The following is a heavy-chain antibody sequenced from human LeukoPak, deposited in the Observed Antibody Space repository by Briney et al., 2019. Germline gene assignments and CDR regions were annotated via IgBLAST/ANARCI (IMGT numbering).Heavy chain of an antibody. Sequence: GGSLRLSCAASGFTFSSYAMSWVRQAPGKGLEWVSAISGSGGSTYYADSVKGRFTISRDNSKNPLYLQMNSLRAEDTADYFGAKAGRRKPQWLDYWGQGTLVTVSS. J-gene: IGHJ4*02. CDR2: ISGSGGST. V-gene: IGHV3-23*01. CDR3: AKAGRRKPQWLDY. D-gene: IGHD1-14*01. CDR1: GFTFSSYA.